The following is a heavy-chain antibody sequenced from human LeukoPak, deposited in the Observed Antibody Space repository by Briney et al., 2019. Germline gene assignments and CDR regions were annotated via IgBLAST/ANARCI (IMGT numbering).Heavy chain of an antibody. CDR2: IYYSGST. V-gene: IGHV4-59*08. CDR1: GGSIRSYY. CDR3: ARLNYDSSGQPVGFDP. Sequence: SETLSLTCTVSGGSIRSYYWSWIRQPPGKGLEWIGYIYYSGSTNYNPSLKSRVTISVDTSKNQFSLKLSSVTAADTAVYYCARLNYDSSGQPVGFDPWGQGTLVTVSS. J-gene: IGHJ5*02. D-gene: IGHD3-22*01.